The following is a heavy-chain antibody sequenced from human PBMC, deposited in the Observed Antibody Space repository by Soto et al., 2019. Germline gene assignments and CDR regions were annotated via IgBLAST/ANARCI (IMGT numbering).Heavy chain of an antibody. D-gene: IGHD2-15*01. V-gene: IGHV5-51*01. Sequence: GESLKISCKGSGYSFTSYWIGWVRQMPGKGLEWMGIIYPGDSDTRYSPSFQGQVTISADKSISTAYLQWSSLKASDTAMYYCARRGGLGYCSGGSCYSGSYSDVWGQGTTVTVSS. CDR3: ARRGGLGYCSGGSCYSGSYSDV. CDR2: IYPGDSDT. J-gene: IGHJ6*02. CDR1: GYSFTSYW.